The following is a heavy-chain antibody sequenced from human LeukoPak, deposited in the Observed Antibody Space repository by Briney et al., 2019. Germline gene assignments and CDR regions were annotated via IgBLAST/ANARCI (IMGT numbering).Heavy chain of an antibody. Sequence: PSETLSLTCQVYDDSFSGYYWSWIRQPPGKGLEWIGGINHSGSTNYNPSLKSRVTISVDTSNNRFSLRMSSVTAADTAMYFCSKGLYFPGSGPTFYPWGQGTLVTVSS. CDR3: SKGLYFPGSGPTFYP. V-gene: IGHV4-34*01. CDR2: INHSGST. J-gene: IGHJ5*02. D-gene: IGHD3-10*01. CDR1: DDSFSGYY.